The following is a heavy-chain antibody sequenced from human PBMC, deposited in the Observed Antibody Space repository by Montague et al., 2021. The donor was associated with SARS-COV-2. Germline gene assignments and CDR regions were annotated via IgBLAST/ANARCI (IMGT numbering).Heavy chain of an antibody. CDR2: IDGSGGNR. J-gene: IGHJ4*02. D-gene: IGHD1-26*01. CDR1: GFTFSSNA. V-gene: IGHV3-23*01. CDR3: AKDVRNFVGASTD. Sequence: SLRLSCAVSGFTFSSNAMGWVRQAPGKGLEWVATIDGSGGNRNYADSVKGRFTISRDNSKNTLYLQMNSLRAEGTAIFYCAKDVRNFVGASTDWGQGTLVTVSS.